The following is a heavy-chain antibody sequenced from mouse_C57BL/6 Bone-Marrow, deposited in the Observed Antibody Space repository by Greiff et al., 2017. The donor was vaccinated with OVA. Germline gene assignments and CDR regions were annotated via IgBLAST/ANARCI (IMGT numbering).Heavy chain of an antibody. CDR2: IYPGGGYT. CDR3: ARQVGLLSMDY. J-gene: IGHJ4*01. V-gene: IGHV1-63*01. CDR1: GYTFTNYW. D-gene: IGHD1-1*01. Sequence: QVHVKQSGAELVRPGTSVKMSCKASGYTFTNYWIGWAKQRPGHGLEWIGDIYPGGGYTNYNEKFKGKATLTADKSSSTAYMQFSSLTSEDSAIYYCARQVGLLSMDYWGQGTSVTVSS.